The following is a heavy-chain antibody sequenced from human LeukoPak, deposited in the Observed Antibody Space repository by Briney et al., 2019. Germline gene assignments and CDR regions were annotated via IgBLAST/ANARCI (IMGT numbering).Heavy chain of an antibody. CDR1: GFTFSSFA. V-gene: IGHV3-30*04. D-gene: IGHD6-19*01. Sequence: GGSLRLSCEASGFTFSSFAIHWVRQAPGKGLEWVAVISYDGSNEYYADSVKGRFTISRDNSKNTLYLQVNSLRPEDTAVYYCAKEAVAATDYFDYWGQGTLVTVSS. J-gene: IGHJ4*02. CDR3: AKEAVAATDYFDY. CDR2: ISYDGSNE.